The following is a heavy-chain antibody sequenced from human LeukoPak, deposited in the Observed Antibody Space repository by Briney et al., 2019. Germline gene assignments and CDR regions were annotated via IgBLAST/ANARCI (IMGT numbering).Heavy chain of an antibody. CDR1: GFTFSSYE. D-gene: IGHD5-18*01. Sequence: GGSLRLSCAASGFTFSSYEMNWVRQAPGKGLEWVSYISSSGSTIYYADSVKGRFTISRDNAKNSLYLQMISLRAEDTAVYYCARHLSGVTGYTYGRGIDYWGQGTLVTVSS. CDR2: ISSSGSTI. CDR3: ARHLSGVTGYTYGRGIDY. J-gene: IGHJ4*02. V-gene: IGHV3-48*03.